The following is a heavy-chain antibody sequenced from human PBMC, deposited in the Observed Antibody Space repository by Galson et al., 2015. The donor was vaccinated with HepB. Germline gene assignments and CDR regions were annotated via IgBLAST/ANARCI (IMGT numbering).Heavy chain of an antibody. J-gene: IGHJ3*02. CDR3: AKPITMIVVADHDAFDI. Sequence: SLRLSCAASGFTFSSYAMSWVRQAPGKGLEWVSAISGSGGSTYYADSVKGRFTISRDNSKNTLYLQMNSLRAEDTAVYYCAKPITMIVVADHDAFDIWGQGTMVTVSS. CDR1: GFTFSSYA. V-gene: IGHV3-23*01. D-gene: IGHD3-22*01. CDR2: ISGSGGST.